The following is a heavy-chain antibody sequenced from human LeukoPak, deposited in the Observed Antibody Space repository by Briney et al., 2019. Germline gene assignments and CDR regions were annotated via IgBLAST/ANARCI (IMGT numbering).Heavy chain of an antibody. CDR1: GGSLSSGSYY. D-gene: IGHD3-22*01. J-gene: IGHJ4*02. V-gene: IGHV4-61*02. Sequence: SETLSLTCTVSGGSLSSGSYYWSWLRQPAGTGLEWIGRIYTSGSTNYNPSLKSRVTISVDTSKNQFSLKLSSVTAADTAVYYCARVSPGYYYDSSGLWGQGTLVTVSS. CDR2: IYTSGST. CDR3: ARVSPGYYYDSSGL.